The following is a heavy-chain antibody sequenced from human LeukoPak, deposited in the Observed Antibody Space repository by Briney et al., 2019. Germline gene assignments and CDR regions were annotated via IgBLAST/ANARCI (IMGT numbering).Heavy chain of an antibody. V-gene: IGHV3-21*01. CDR3: ARGPAQQLVRLFDY. J-gene: IGHJ4*02. CDR2: ISSGSSYI. CDR1: GFTFSRSS. D-gene: IGHD6-13*01. Sequence: GGSLRLSCAASGFTFSRSSMNWVRQAPGKGLEWVSSISSGSSYIYYADSVKGRFTISRDNAKNSLYLQMNSLRAEDTAVYYCARGPAQQLVRLFDYWGQGTLVTVSS.